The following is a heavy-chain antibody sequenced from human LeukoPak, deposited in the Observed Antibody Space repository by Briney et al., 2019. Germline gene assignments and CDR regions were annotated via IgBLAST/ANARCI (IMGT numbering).Heavy chain of an antibody. Sequence: SETLSLTCAVYGGSFSGYYWSWIRQPPGKGLEWIGEINHSGSTNYNPSLKSRVTISVDTSKNQFSLKLSSVTAADTAVYYCARERPGSGTTYPWGQGTLVTVSS. V-gene: IGHV4-34*01. J-gene: IGHJ5*02. CDR1: GGSFSGYY. CDR2: INHSGST. CDR3: ARERPGSGTTYP. D-gene: IGHD1-7*01.